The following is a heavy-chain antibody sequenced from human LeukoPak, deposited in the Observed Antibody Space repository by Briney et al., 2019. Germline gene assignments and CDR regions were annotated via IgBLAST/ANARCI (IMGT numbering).Heavy chain of an antibody. V-gene: IGHV1-69*13. CDR2: IIPIFGTT. J-gene: IGHJ1*01. D-gene: IGHD3-10*01. CDR1: GGIFSSYT. CDR3: ARGPGGSGTQVAGYFQY. Sequence: SVKLSCKASGGIFSSYTFSWVRQAPGQGLEWMGGIIPIFGTTNYAQKFQGRVTITADESTSTAYMELRSLRSEDTAVYYCARGPGGSGTQVAGYFQYWGQGTLVTVSS.